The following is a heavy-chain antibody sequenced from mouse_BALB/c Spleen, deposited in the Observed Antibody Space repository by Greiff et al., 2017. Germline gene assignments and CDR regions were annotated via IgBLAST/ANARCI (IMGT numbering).Heavy chain of an antibody. Sequence: EVQLVESGGGLVKPGGSLKLSCAASGFTFSSYTMSWVRQTPEKRLEWVATISSGGSYTYYPASVKGRFTISRDNAKNTLYLQMSSLKSEDTAMYYCTRDGDYDYDGRFAYWGQGTLVTVSA. CDR3: TRDGDYDYDGRFAY. CDR2: ISSGGSYT. CDR1: GFTFSSYT. D-gene: IGHD2-4*01. J-gene: IGHJ3*01. V-gene: IGHV5-6-4*01.